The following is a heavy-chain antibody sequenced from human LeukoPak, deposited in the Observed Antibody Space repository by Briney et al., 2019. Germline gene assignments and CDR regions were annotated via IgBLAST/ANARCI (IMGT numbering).Heavy chain of an antibody. D-gene: IGHD3-16*01. CDR2: IFYTGGT. CDR3: ARHRPGERKFDP. V-gene: IGHV4-59*08. Sequence: SETLSLTCTLSGGSFTSSYWSWIRQPPGKGLEWIGYIFYTGGTNYNPSLKSRVTISVDTSQPQFSLMVSSVTAADTAVYYCARHRPGERKFDPWGQGTLVTVSS. J-gene: IGHJ5*02. CDR1: GGSFTSSY.